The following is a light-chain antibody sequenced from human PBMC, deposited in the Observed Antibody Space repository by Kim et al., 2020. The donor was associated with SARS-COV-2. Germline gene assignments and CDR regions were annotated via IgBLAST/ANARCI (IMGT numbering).Light chain of an antibody. Sequence: ALGQTVRITCQGDSLRNYYAAWYQQKPGQAPVIVIYGKNNRPSGIPDRFSGSSSGNTASLTISGAQAEDEADYYCNSRDSSGNHWVFGGGTKVTVL. CDR3: NSRDSSGNHWV. CDR1: SLRNYY. CDR2: GKN. J-gene: IGLJ3*02. V-gene: IGLV3-19*01.